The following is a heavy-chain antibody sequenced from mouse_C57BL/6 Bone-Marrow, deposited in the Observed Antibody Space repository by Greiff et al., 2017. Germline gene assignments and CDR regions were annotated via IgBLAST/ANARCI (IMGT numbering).Heavy chain of an antibody. V-gene: IGHV1-9*01. J-gene: IGHJ2*01. D-gene: IGHD1-1*01. CDR3: SRNVVITTVADY. CDR2: ILPGSGST. Sequence: QVQLQQSGAELMKPGASVKLSSKATGYTFTGYWIEWVKQRPGHGLEWIGEILPGSGSTNYNEKLKGKATFTADTSYNTAYMQLSSLTTEASAIYYCSRNVVITTVADYWCQGTTLTVSS. CDR1: GYTFTGYW.